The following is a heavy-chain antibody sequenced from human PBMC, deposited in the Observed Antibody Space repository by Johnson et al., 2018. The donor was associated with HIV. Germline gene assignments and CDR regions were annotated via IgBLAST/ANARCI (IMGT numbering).Heavy chain of an antibody. D-gene: IGHD6-13*01. CDR2: ISTTGGRT. V-gene: IGHV3-64*01. CDR1: GFTFSSYT. CDR3: ARDGQWGSTTWYSAFDI. Sequence: VQLVESGGILVQPGGSLRLSCAASGFTFSSYTMHWVRQAPGKGLEYVSSISTTGGRTHYANSVKGRFTISRDNSKNTLYLQMGSLRAEDMAVYYCARDGQWGSTTWYSAFDIWGQGTMVTVSS. J-gene: IGHJ3*02.